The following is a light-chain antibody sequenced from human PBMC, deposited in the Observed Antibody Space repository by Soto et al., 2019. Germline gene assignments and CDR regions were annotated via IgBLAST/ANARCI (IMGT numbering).Light chain of an antibody. CDR3: QRRSTWLT. CDR1: QRVRSY. J-gene: IGKJ4*01. V-gene: IGKV3-11*01. CDR2: DAS. Sequence: EIVLTQSPAILSLSPGDRVTLSCRASQRVRSYLAWYQQKPGQAPRLLIYDASCRATGIPARFSGSGSGTDFTLTISSLEPEDFAVYCCQRRSTWLTVGGGTKVEIK.